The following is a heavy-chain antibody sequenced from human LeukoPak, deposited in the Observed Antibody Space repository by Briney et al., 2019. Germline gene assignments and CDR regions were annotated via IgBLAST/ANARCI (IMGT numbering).Heavy chain of an antibody. Sequence: PGGSLRLSCAASGFTFSYYWMSWVRQAPGKGLEWVANIKQDGTDKYYVDSVRGRFTISRDNSKNTLYLQMNSLRAEDTAVYHCAKDLRLRYFTYWGQGTLVTVSS. V-gene: IGHV3-7*03. CDR3: AKDLRLRYFTY. J-gene: IGHJ4*02. CDR2: IKQDGTDK. D-gene: IGHD3-9*01. CDR1: GFTFSYYW.